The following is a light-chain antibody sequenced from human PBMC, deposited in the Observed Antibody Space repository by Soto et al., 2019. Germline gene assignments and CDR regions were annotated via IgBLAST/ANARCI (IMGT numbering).Light chain of an antibody. CDR1: QSISSS. J-gene: IGKJ1*01. Sequence: EFVLTQSPATLSFSPGERATLSCRASQSISSSLAWYQQKPGQAPRLLIYDASTRATGFPARFSGSGSGTDFTLTIGSLEPEDFAVYYCQQRSEWPRTFGQGTKVDIK. V-gene: IGKV3-11*01. CDR3: QQRSEWPRT. CDR2: DAS.